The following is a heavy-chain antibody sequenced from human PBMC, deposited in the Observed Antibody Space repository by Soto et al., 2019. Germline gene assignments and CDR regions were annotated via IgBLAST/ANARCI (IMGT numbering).Heavy chain of an antibody. J-gene: IGHJ6*02. CDR3: ARGNYKLYYYYYGMDV. CDR2: IYHSGST. V-gene: IGHV4-4*02. D-gene: IGHD1-7*01. Sequence: SDTLSLTCSVSGGSISSSNWWSWVLQPPVKGLEWIGEIYHSGSTNYNPSLKSRVTISVDKSKNQFSLKLSSVTAADTAVYYCARGNYKLYYYYYGMDVWGQGTTVTVSS. CDR1: GGSISSSNW.